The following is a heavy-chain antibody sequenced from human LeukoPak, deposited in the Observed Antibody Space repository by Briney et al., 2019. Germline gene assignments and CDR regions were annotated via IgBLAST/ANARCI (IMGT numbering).Heavy chain of an antibody. CDR2: IIPIFGTA. V-gene: IGHV1-69*13. D-gene: IGHD1-14*01. CDR3: ARGHPTGWEIGVCDY. J-gene: IGHJ4*02. Sequence: SVKVSCKASGGTFSSYAISWVRQAPGQGLEWMGGIIPIFGTANYAQKFQGRVTITADESTSTAYMELSGLRSEDTAVYYCARGHPTGWEIGVCDYWGQGALVTVSS. CDR1: GGTFSSYA.